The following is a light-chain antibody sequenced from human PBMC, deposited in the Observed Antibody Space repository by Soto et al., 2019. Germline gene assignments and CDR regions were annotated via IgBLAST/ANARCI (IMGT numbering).Light chain of an antibody. CDR1: SSNIGSKT. CDR2: NSY. Sequence: QSVLNQPPSASGTPGQRVTISCSGSSSNIGSKTVNWYQQLPGTVPKLLIYNSYQRPSGVPDRFSASKSGTSASLAISGLQSEDEADYYCSSWDASLNGYVFGTGTKLTVL. J-gene: IGLJ1*01. V-gene: IGLV1-44*01. CDR3: SSWDASLNGYV.